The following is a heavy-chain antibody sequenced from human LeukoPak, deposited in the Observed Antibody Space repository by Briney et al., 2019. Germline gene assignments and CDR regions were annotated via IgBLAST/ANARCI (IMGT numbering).Heavy chain of an antibody. CDR1: GYTFTSYA. J-gene: IGHJ6*02. D-gene: IGHD3-3*01. CDR2: INAGNGNT. V-gene: IGHV1-3*01. CDR3: ARGGITIFGVVIIRDYYGMDV. Sequence: ASVKVSCKASGYTFTSYAMHWVRQAPGQRLEWMGWINAGNGNTKYSQKFQGRVTITRDTSASTAYMELSNLRSEDTAVYYCARGGITIFGVVIIRDYYGMDVWGQGTTVTVSS.